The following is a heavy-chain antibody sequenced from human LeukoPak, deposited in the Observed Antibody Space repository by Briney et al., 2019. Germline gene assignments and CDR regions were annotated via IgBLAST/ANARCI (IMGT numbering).Heavy chain of an antibody. D-gene: IGHD6-19*01. CDR2: NSGDARTT. CDR3: VRDRAVAGTEDFYFDF. CDR1: GFTFSRYW. Sequence: GGSLRLSCAASGFTFSRYWMHWVRQAPGKGLVWVSRNSGDARTTTYADTVKGRFTIFRDNAKNTLYLQMNSLRAEDTALYYCVRDRAVAGTEDFYFDFSGQGTLVTVSS. J-gene: IGHJ4*02. V-gene: IGHV3-74*01.